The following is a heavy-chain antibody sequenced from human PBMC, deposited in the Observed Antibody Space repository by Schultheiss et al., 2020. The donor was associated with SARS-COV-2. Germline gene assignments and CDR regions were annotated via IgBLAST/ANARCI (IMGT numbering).Heavy chain of an antibody. J-gene: IGHJ4*02. D-gene: IGHD3-22*01. CDR1: GYTFTSYG. CDR2: ISAYNGNT. Sequence: ASVKVSCKASGYTFTSYGISWVRQAPGQGLEWMGWISAYNGNTNYAQKLQGRVTMTRNTSISTAYMELRSLRSDDTAVYYCARVSDSSGYYWIDYWGQGTLVTVSS. V-gene: IGHV1-18*01. CDR3: ARVSDSSGYYWIDY.